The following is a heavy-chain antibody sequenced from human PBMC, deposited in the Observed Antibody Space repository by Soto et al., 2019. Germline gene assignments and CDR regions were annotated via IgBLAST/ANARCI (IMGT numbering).Heavy chain of an antibody. J-gene: IGHJ2*01. CDR1: GFTFSSYA. V-gene: IGHV3-64*01. D-gene: IGHD3-3*01. Sequence: EVQLVEAGGGLVQPGGSLRLSCAASGFTFSSYAMHWVRQAPGKGLEYVSAISSNGGRTYYANSVKGRFTISRDNSKNTLYLQRGSLRAEDMAVYYCARDLPQGGYYKPYWYFDLWGRVTLVTVSS. CDR3: ARDLPQGGYYKPYWYFDL. CDR2: ISSNGGRT.